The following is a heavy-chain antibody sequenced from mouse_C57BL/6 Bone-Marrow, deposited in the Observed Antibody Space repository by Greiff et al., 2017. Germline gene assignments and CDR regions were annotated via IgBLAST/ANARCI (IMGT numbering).Heavy chain of an antibody. D-gene: IGHD2-3*01. CDR1: GFTFSDAW. CDR3: TGYDGYPWYFDV. V-gene: IGHV6-6*01. J-gene: IGHJ1*03. Sequence: EVQGVESGGGLVQPGGSMKLSCAASGFTFSDAWMDWVRQSPEKGLEWVAEIRNKANNHATYYAESVKGRFTIARDDSKSSVYLQMNSLRAEATGIYYWTGYDGYPWYFDVWGTGTTVTVSS. CDR2: IRNKANNHAT.